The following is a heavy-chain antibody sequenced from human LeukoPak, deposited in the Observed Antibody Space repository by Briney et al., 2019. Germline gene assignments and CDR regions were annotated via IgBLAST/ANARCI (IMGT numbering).Heavy chain of an antibody. V-gene: IGHV4-38-2*02. CDR1: GYSISSGYY. CDR3: ARDHSYSTIFGVVNHYYYYYYMDV. Sequence: SETLSLTCTVSGYSISSGYYWGWIRQPPGKGLEWIGSIYHSGSTYYNPSLKSRVTISVDTSKNQFSLKLSSVTAADTAVYYCARDHSYSTIFGVVNHYYYYYYMDVWGKGTTVTVSS. J-gene: IGHJ6*03. D-gene: IGHD3-3*01. CDR2: IYHSGST.